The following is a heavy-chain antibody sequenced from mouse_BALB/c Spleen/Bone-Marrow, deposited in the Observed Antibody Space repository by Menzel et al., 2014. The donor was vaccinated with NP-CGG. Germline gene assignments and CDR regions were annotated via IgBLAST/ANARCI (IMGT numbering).Heavy chain of an antibody. CDR1: GYTFTSYW. J-gene: IGHJ3*01. CDR2: IDPSDSYT. Sequence: QVQLKQSGAELVKPGASVKLSCKASGYTFTSYWMHWVKQRPGQGLEWIGEIDPSDSYTNYNQKSKGKATLTVDKSSSTAYMQLSSLTSEDSAVYYCARYGGYFPWFAYWGQGTLVTVSA. V-gene: IGHV1-69*02. CDR3: ARYGGYFPWFAY. D-gene: IGHD2-3*01.